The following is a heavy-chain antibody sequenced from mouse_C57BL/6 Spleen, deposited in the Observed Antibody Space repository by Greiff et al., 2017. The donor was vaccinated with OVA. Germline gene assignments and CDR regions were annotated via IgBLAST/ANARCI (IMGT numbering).Heavy chain of an antibody. Sequence: EVKLQESGGGLVQPGGSLSLSCAASGFTFTDYYMSWVRQPPGKALEWLGFIRNKANGYTTEYSASVKGRFTISRDNSQSILYLQRNALRAEDSATYYCASPYDGPLYWYFDVWGTGTTVTVSS. CDR1: GFTFTDYY. V-gene: IGHV7-3*01. CDR2: IRNKANGYTT. J-gene: IGHJ1*03. D-gene: IGHD2-3*01. CDR3: ASPYDGPLYWYFDV.